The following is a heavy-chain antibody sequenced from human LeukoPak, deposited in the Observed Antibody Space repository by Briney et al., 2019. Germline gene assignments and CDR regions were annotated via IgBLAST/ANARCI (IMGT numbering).Heavy chain of an antibody. D-gene: IGHD2-21*01. Sequence: ASVRVSCKASGGTFSSNAISWVRLAPGQGPEWMGGIIPMLGSTIYVEMFQDRVTITADKSSSTCYMELSSLRSEDTAVYYCAREAADSNGDSMWWYFDLWGRGTLVTVSS. CDR1: GGTFSSNA. J-gene: IGHJ2*01. CDR2: IIPMLGST. CDR3: AREAADSNGDSMWWYFDL. V-gene: IGHV1-69*06.